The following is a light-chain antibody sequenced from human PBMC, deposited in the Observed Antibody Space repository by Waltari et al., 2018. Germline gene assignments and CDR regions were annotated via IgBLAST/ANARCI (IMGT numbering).Light chain of an antibody. J-gene: IGKJ1*01. V-gene: IGKV2-30*02. CDR3: MQGTHWPPWT. Sequence: DVVMTQSPLSLPVTLGQPASISCRSSQSLVHSDGSTYLNWFQQRQGQSPRRLIYKVSNRDSGVPDRFSGSGSGTDFTLKISRVEAEDVGVYYCMQGTHWPPWTFGQGTKVEIK. CDR2: KVS. CDR1: QSLVHSDGSTY.